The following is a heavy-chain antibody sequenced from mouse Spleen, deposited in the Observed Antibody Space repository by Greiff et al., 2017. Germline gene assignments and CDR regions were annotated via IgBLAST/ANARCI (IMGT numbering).Heavy chain of an antibody. Sequence: QVQLKESGPGLVQPSQSLSITCTVSGFSLTSYGVHWVRQSPGKGLEWLGVIWSGGSTDYNAAFISRLSISKDNSKSQVFFKMNSLQADDTAIYYCARDLLLRSFAYWGQGTLVTVSA. CDR2: IWSGGST. J-gene: IGHJ3*01. V-gene: IGHV2-2*01. D-gene: IGHD1-1*01. CDR1: GFSLTSYG. CDR3: ARDLLLRSFAY.